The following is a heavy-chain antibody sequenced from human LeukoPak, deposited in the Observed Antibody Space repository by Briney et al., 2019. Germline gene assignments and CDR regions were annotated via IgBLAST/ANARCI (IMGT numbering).Heavy chain of an antibody. Sequence: SETLSLTCTVSGGSISSSTYSWTWIRQPPGRGLEWIGSIHYDGNTYYKPSLKSRVTISVDTSKIQFSLRLSSATAADMATYYCARHSLNNYGSYYWGQGTLVTVSS. CDR2: IHYDGNT. D-gene: IGHD5-24*01. CDR3: ARHSLNNYGSYY. CDR1: GGSISSSTYS. J-gene: IGHJ4*02. V-gene: IGHV4-39*01.